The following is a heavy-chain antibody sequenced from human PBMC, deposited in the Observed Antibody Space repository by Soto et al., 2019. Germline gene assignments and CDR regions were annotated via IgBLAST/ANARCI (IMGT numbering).Heavy chain of an antibody. CDR2: IYYSGST. V-gene: IGHV4-59*01. J-gene: IGHJ6*02. D-gene: IGHD2-15*01. CDR1: GGSISSYY. Sequence: SETLSLTCTVSGGSISSYYWSWIRQPPGQGLEWIGYIYYSGSTNYNPSLKSRVTISVDTSKNQFSLKLSSVTAADTAVYYCARVSFGGCSGGSCYSQGHPYYYYGMDVWGQGTTVT. CDR3: ARVSFGGCSGGSCYSQGHPYYYYGMDV.